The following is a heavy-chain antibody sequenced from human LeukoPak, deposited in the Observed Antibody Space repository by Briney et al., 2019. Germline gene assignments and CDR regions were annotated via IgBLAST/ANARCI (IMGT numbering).Heavy chain of an antibody. CDR2: ISWNSGSI. CDR1: GFTFDDYA. J-gene: IGHJ4*02. Sequence: PGGSLRLSCAAFGFTFDDYAMHWVRQAPGKGLEWVSGISWNSGSIGYADSVKGRFTISRDNAKNSLYLQMNSLRAEDTALYYCAKGMIDYGELDYWGQGTLVTVSS. CDR3: AKGMIDYGELDY. V-gene: IGHV3-9*01. D-gene: IGHD4-17*01.